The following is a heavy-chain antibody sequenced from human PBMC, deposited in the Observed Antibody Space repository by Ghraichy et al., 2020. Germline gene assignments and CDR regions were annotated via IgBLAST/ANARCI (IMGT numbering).Heavy chain of an antibody. D-gene: IGHD6-6*01. Sequence: GESLNISCEVSGFTISSYSMNWVRQAPGEGPEWVSFISGDSKNIHYADSVKGRFTVSRDNAKNSLYLQMNSLRVEDTAVYYCTRTGSSGYWGQGTLVTVSS. CDR1: GFTISSYS. J-gene: IGHJ4*02. CDR2: ISGDSKNI. CDR3: TRTGSSGY. V-gene: IGHV3-21*06.